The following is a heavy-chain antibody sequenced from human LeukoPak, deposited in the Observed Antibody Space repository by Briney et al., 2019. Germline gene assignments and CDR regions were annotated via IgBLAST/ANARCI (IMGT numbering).Heavy chain of an antibody. J-gene: IGHJ4*02. D-gene: IGHD3-10*01. Sequence: KTSETLSLTCAVYGGSFSGYYWSWIRQPPGKGLEWIGEINHIGSTNYNPSLKSRVTISIDTSKNEFSLKLTSVTAADTAVYYCAREANYYGSGSYFEGTFDYWGQGSLVTVSS. V-gene: IGHV4-34*01. CDR2: INHIGST. CDR1: GGSFSGYY. CDR3: AREANYYGSGSYFEGTFDY.